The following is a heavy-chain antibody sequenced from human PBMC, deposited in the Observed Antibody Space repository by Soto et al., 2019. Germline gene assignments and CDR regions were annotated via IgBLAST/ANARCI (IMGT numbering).Heavy chain of an antibody. CDR2: INPNSGGT. CDR1: GYTFTGYY. V-gene: IGHV1-2*04. CDR3: ARAGYYYDSSGYFVEFDY. Sequence: ASVKVSCKASGYTFTGYYMHWVRQAPGQGLEWMGWINPNSGGTNYAQKFQGWVTMTRDASTSTAYMELSRLRSDDTAVYYCARAGYYYDSSGYFVEFDYWGQGTLVTVSS. D-gene: IGHD3-22*01. J-gene: IGHJ4*02.